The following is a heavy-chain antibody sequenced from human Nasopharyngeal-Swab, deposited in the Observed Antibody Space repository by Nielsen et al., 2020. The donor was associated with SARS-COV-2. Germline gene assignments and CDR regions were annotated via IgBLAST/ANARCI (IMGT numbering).Heavy chain of an antibody. CDR1: GFTFSSYS. CDR2: IKEDGSEK. D-gene: IGHD2-15*01. V-gene: IGHV3-7*01. CDR3: ARDTYCSGGTCYGYGMAV. Sequence: GESLKISCAASGFTFSSYSMNWVRQAPGKGLEWVANIKEDGSEKNYVDSVRGRFTISRDNPKNSVYLQMNSLRADDTAVYYCARDTYCSGGTCYGYGMAVWGQGTTVTVSS. J-gene: IGHJ6*02.